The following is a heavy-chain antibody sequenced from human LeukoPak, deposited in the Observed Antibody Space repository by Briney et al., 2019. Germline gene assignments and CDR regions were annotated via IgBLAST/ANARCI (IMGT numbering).Heavy chain of an antibody. J-gene: IGHJ3*02. CDR2: IYYSGST. V-gene: IGHV4-31*03. Sequence: SETLSLTCTVSGGSISSGGYYWSWIRQHPGKGLEWIGYIYYSGSTYYNPSLKSRVTKSVDTSKNQFSLKLSSVTAADTAVYYCARDRGGGDADAFDIWGQGTMVTVSS. CDR1: GGSISSGGYY. D-gene: IGHD2-21*02. CDR3: ARDRGGGDADAFDI.